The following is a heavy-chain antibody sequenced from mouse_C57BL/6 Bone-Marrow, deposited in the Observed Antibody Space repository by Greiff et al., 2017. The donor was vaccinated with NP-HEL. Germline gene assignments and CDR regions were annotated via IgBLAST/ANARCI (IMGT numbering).Heavy chain of an antibody. V-gene: IGHV3-6*01. CDR1: GYSITSGYY. D-gene: IGHD3-1*01. CDR3: AREGLLPYYFDY. CDR2: ISYDGSN. J-gene: IGHJ2*01. Sequence: DVHLVESGPGLVKPSQSLSLTCSVTGYSITSGYYWNWIRQFPGNKLEWMGYISYDGSNNYNPSLKNRISITRDTSKNQFFLKLNSVTTEDTATYYCAREGLLPYYFDYWGQGTTLTVSS.